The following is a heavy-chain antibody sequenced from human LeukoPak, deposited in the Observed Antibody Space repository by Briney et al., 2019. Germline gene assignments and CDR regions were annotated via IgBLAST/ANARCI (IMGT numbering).Heavy chain of an antibody. CDR3: ARVCSSTSCYFDY. D-gene: IGHD2-2*01. Sequence: SKTLSLTCAAYGGSFSGYYWSWIRQPPGKGLEWIGEINHSGSTNYNPSLKSRVTISVDTSKNQFSLKLSSVTAADTAVYYCARVCSSTSCYFDYWGQGTLVTVSS. J-gene: IGHJ4*02. V-gene: IGHV4-34*01. CDR2: INHSGST. CDR1: GGSFSGYY.